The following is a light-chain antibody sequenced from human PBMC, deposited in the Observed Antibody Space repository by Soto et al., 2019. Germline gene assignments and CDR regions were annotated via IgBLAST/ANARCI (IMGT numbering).Light chain of an antibody. CDR2: DVS. J-gene: IGLJ1*01. Sequence: QSVLTQPASVSGSPGQSITISCTGTSSDVGGYNYVSWYQQHTGKAPKLMIYDVSNRPSGVSNRFSGSKSGNTASLTISGLQAEDEADYYCSSYTISSTPPYVFGTGTKLTVL. CDR1: SSDVGGYNY. CDR3: SSYTISSTPPYV. V-gene: IGLV2-14*01.